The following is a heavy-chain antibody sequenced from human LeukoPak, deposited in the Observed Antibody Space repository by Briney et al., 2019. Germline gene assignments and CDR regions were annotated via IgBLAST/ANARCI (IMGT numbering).Heavy chain of an antibody. Sequence: ASETLSLTCAVYGGSFSGYYWSWIRQPPGKGLEWIGEINHSGSTNYNPSLKSRVTISVDTSKNQFSLNLSSVTAADTAVYYCARGGFCSGGSCYRWQNYYYYMDVWGKGTTVTVSS. J-gene: IGHJ6*03. V-gene: IGHV4-34*01. D-gene: IGHD2-15*01. CDR3: ARGGFCSGGSCYRWQNYYYYMDV. CDR2: INHSGST. CDR1: GGSFSGYY.